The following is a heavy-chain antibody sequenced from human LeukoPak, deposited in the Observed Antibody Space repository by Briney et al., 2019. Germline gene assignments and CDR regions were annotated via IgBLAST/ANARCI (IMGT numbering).Heavy chain of an antibody. J-gene: IGHJ4*02. V-gene: IGHV1-46*01. Sequence: ASVKVSCKASGYTXTSYYMHGVRQAPGQGLEWMGIINPSGGSTSYAQRFQGRVTMTRDTSTSTVYMELSSLRSEDTAVYYCARNEAVAGMADYWGQGTLVTVSS. CDR1: GYTXTSYY. D-gene: IGHD6-19*01. CDR3: ARNEAVAGMADY. CDR2: INPSGGST.